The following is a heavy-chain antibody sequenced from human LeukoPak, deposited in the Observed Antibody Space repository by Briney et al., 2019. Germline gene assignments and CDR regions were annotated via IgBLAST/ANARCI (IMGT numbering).Heavy chain of an antibody. CDR2: ISSSGSTI. CDR1: GFTFSSYE. J-gene: IGHJ4*02. V-gene: IGHV3-48*03. Sequence: GGSLRLSCAASGFTFSSYEMNWVRQAPGKGLEWVSYISSSGSTIYYADSVKGRFTIPRDNAKNSLYLQMNSLRAEDTAVYYCARGASAAAASFDYWGQGTLVTVSS. D-gene: IGHD6-13*01. CDR3: ARGASAAAASFDY.